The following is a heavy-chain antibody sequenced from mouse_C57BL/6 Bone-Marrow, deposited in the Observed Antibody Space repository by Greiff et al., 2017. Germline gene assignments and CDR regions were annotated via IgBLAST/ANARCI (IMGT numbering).Heavy chain of an antibody. CDR3: TRGDLYDGYYDYAMDY. V-gene: IGHV1-15*01. CDR2: IDPETGGT. CDR1: GYTFTDYE. J-gene: IGHJ4*01. D-gene: IGHD2-3*01. Sequence: QVQLQQSGAELVRPGASVTLSCKASGYTFTDYEMHWVKQTPVHGLEWIGAIDPETGGTAYNQKFQGKAILTADKSSSTAYMELRSLTSEDSAVYYCTRGDLYDGYYDYAMDYWGQGTSVTVSS.